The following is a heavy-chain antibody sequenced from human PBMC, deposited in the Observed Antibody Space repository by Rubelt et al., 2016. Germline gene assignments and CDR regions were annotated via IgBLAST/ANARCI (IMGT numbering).Heavy chain of an antibody. Sequence: NRGEWVSAISSSGDSTYYVDSVKGRFTISRDNAKNTLYLQMNSLRAEDTAVYYCARDLIEWFGEFDFDYWGQGTLVTVSS. CDR2: ISSSGDST. J-gene: IGHJ4*02. V-gene: IGHV3-23*01. D-gene: IGHD3-10*01. CDR3: ARDLIEWFGEFDFDY.